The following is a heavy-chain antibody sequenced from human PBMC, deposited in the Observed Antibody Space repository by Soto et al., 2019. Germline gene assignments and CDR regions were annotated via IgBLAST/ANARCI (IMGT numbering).Heavy chain of an antibody. V-gene: IGHV4-59*01. D-gene: IGHD4-17*01. J-gene: IGHJ4*02. Sequence: SETLSLTCTVSGGSISSYYWSWIRQPPGKGLEWIGYIYYSGSTNYNPSLKSRVTISVDTSKNQFSLKLSSVTAADTAVYYCATFYGSTFDYWGQGTLVTVSS. CDR2: IYYSGST. CDR3: ATFYGSTFDY. CDR1: GGSISSYY.